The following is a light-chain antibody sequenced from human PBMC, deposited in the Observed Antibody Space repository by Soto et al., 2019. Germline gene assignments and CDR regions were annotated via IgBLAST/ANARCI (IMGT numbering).Light chain of an antibody. J-gene: IGKJ2*01. V-gene: IGKV1-5*03. CDR1: QNINNW. Sequence: FQMTQSPSTLSASVGDRVTITCRASQNINNWLAWYQQKPGKAPKLLIYEASNLQSGVPSRFSGSGSGTEFILTISSLQPDDFATYYCKQYNTYSYTFGQG. CDR3: KQYNTYSYT. CDR2: EAS.